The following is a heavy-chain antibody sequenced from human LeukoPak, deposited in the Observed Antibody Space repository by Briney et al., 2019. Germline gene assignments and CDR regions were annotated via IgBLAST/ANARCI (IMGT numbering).Heavy chain of an antibody. Sequence: PSPTLSLTCAVSGGSISSGGYSWSWIRQPPGKGLEWIGYIYQSGSTYYNPSLKSRVTISVDRSKNQFSLKLSSVTAADTAVYYCARGVLWFGESNWFDPWGQGTLVTVSS. V-gene: IGHV4-30-2*01. CDR3: ARGVLWFGESNWFDP. J-gene: IGHJ5*02. D-gene: IGHD3-10*01. CDR1: GGSISSGGYS. CDR2: IYQSGST.